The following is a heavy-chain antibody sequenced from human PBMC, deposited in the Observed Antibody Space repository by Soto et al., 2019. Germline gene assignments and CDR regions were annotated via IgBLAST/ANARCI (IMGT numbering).Heavy chain of an antibody. CDR3: ARADYYDSSGLGYYFDY. J-gene: IGHJ4*02. CDR1: GFTFSSYG. CDR2: IWYDGSNK. Sequence: PGGSLRLSCAASGFTFSSYGMHWVRQAPGKGLEWVAVIWYDGSNKYYADSVKGRFTISRDNSKNTLYLQMNSLRAEDTAVYYCARADYYDSSGLGYYFDYWGQGTLVTVSS. D-gene: IGHD3-22*01. V-gene: IGHV3-33*01.